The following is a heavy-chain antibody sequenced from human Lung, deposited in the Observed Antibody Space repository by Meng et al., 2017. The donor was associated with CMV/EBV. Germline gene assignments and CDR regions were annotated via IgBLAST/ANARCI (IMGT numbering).Heavy chain of an antibody. V-gene: IGHV3-23*01. J-gene: IGHJ6*02. CDR3: AHTFWSDYYSPYYGMDV. CDR2: ISGSGGST. D-gene: IGHD3-3*01. CDR1: GFTFSSYA. Sequence: SCAAPGFTFSSYAMSWVRQAPGKGLEWVSAISGSGGSTYYADSVKSRFTISRDNSKNTLDLQMNSLRAEDTAVYYCAHTFWSDYYSPYYGMDVWGQGTTVTVSS.